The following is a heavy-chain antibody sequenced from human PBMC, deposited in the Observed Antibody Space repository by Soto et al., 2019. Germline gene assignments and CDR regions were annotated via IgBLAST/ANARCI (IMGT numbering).Heavy chain of an antibody. CDR2: INGDGSST. CDR1: GFTFRSYW. D-gene: IGHD1-26*01. Sequence: EVQLVESGGGLVQPGGSLRLSCAASGFTFRSYWIHWVRQGPGKGLVWVSRINGDGSSTSYADSVKGRFTISRDNAKNTLYLQMNSLRAEDTAVYYCARVASGSWYWFDPWGQGTLVTVSS. J-gene: IGHJ5*02. V-gene: IGHV3-74*01. CDR3: ARVASGSWYWFDP.